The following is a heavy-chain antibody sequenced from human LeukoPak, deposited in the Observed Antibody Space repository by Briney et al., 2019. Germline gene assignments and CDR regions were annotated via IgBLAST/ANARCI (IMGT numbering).Heavy chain of an antibody. CDR3: TLAPRHTVDY. V-gene: IGHV3-23*01. CDR2: ITGSGSGT. Sequence: GGSLRLSCAASGFTFSNFAMSWVRQAPGKGLDWVSVITGSGSGTYYTDSVKGRFTISRDNSRNTLYLQMNSLRTEDTALYYCTLAPRHTVDYWGQGTLVTVSS. CDR1: GFTFSNFA. J-gene: IGHJ4*02. D-gene: IGHD6-6*01.